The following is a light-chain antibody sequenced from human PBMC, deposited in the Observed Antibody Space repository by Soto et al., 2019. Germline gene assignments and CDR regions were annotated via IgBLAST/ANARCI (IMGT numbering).Light chain of an antibody. CDR3: QKYNSAPFT. CDR1: QGIINY. J-gene: IGKJ3*01. CDR2: AAS. Sequence: DIQMTQSPYSLSASVGDRDTITCRASQGIINYLAWYQQKPGKVPKLLIYAASTLQSGVPSRFSGSGSGTDFTLTSSSLQPEDVATYYCQKYNSAPFTVGPGTKVDIK. V-gene: IGKV1-27*01.